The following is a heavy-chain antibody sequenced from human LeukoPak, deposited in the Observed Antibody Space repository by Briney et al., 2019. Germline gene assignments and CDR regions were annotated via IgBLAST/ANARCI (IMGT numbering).Heavy chain of an antibody. J-gene: IGHJ3*02. Sequence: GGSLRLSCAASGFTFSSYNMNWVRQAPGKGLEWVSSISSSSSYIYYTDSVKGRFTISRDNAKNSLCLKTNSLRAEDTAVYYCARDFHRYCYDCGDYYTTFDIWGQGTMVTVSS. CDR3: ARDFHRYCYDCGDYYTTFDI. V-gene: IGHV3-21*01. CDR1: GFTFSSYN. CDR2: ISSSSSYI. D-gene: IGHD3-22*01.